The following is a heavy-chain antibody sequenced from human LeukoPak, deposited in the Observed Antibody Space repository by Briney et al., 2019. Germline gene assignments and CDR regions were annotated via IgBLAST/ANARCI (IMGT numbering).Heavy chain of an antibody. CDR2: INPNSGGT. J-gene: IGHJ4*02. CDR3: ARVATILQPFDY. D-gene: IGHD5-12*01. Sequence: ASVKVSCKASGYTFTGYYMHWVRQAPGQGLEWMGWINPNSGGTNYAQKFQGRVTMTRDTSISTAYMELSRLRSDDTAVYYCARVATILQPFDYWGQGTLVTVSS. V-gene: IGHV1-2*02. CDR1: GYTFTGYY.